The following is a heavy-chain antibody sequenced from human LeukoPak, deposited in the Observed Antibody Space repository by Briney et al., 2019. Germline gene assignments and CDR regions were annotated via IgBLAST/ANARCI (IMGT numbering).Heavy chain of an antibody. Sequence: ASVEAPCKATGYTFTGYYLHWVRQAPGQGLEWMGWINPNSGGTKYAQKFQGRVTMTRDTSISTAYMELSRLRSDDTAVYYCAAEVADWGQGTLVTVPS. CDR3: AAEVAD. V-gene: IGHV1-2*02. CDR2: INPNSGGT. J-gene: IGHJ4*02. CDR1: GYTFTGYY.